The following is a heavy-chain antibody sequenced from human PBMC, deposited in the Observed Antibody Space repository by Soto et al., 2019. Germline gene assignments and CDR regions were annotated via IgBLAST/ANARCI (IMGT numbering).Heavy chain of an antibody. V-gene: IGHV4-30-4*01. Sequence: QVQLQESGPGLVKPSQTLSLTCTVSGGSISSGDYYWSWISQPPGKGLEWIGYIYYSGSTYYNPSLKRRVTISVDTSKNQFSLKLSSVTAADTAVYYCASLLNIYEGGFDYWGQGTLVTVSS. CDR2: IYYSGST. J-gene: IGHJ4*02. D-gene: IGHD2-15*01. CDR3: ASLLNIYEGGFDY. CDR1: GGSISSGDYY.